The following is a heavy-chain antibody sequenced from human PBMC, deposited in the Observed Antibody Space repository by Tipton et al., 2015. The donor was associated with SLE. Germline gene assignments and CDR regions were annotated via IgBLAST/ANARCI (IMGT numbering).Heavy chain of an antibody. J-gene: IGHJ4*02. CDR3: ASGRAVAGGDYFDY. CDR1: GGSISSHY. D-gene: IGHD6-19*01. Sequence: TLSLTCTVSGGSISSHYWSWIRQPPGKGLEWIEYIYYSGSTNYNPSLKSRVTISVDTSKNQFSLKLSSVTAADTAVYYCASGRAVAGGDYFDYWGQGTLVTVSS. V-gene: IGHV4-59*11. CDR2: IYYSGST.